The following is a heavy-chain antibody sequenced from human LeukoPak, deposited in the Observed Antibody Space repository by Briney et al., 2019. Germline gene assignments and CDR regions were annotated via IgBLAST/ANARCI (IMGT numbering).Heavy chain of an antibody. Sequence: SDTLSLTCTVSGGSISSSTYYWGWIRQPPGKGLVWIGTVRYSRRTYYNPSLKSRVTMSLDTCKNQFSLRLTSVAAADTAVYSCARHYYDSSGLAYYFDYWGQGTLVTVSS. CDR1: GGSISSSTYY. J-gene: IGHJ4*02. CDR2: VRYSRRT. V-gene: IGHV4-39*01. D-gene: IGHD3-22*01. CDR3: ARHYYDSSGLAYYFDY.